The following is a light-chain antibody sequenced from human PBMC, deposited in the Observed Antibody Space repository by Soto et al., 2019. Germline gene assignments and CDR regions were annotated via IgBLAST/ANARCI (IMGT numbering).Light chain of an antibody. CDR1: ESISGNY. CDR2: GAS. Sequence: DIQMTQSPSTLSASTGDRVTITCRASESISGNYLAWYQQKPGQAPRLLIYGASDRATGIPERFSGSGSGTEFTPTISSLQPDDFATYYCQQYNSYLWTFGQGNKVDIK. CDR3: QQYNSYLWT. J-gene: IGKJ1*01. V-gene: IGKV1-5*01.